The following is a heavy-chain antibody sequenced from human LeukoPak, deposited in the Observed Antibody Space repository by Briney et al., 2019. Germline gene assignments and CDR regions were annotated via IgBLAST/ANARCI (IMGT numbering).Heavy chain of an antibody. CDR2: IYYSGST. CDR3: ATDYYDSSGYFDY. CDR1: GGSISSGDYY. V-gene: IGHV4-30-4*08. J-gene: IGHJ4*02. D-gene: IGHD3-22*01. Sequence: SQTLSLTCTVSGGSISSGDYYWSWIRQPPGKGLEWIGYIYYSGSTYYNPSLKSRVTISVDTSKNQFSLKPSSVTAADTAVYYCATDYYDSSGYFDYWGQGTLVTVSS.